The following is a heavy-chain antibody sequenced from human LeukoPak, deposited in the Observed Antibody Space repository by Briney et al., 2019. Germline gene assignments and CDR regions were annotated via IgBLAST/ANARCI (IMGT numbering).Heavy chain of an antibody. J-gene: IGHJ4*02. Sequence: SETLSLTCTVSGGSISSSSYYWGWIRQPPGKGLEWIGSIYYSGSTCYNPSLKSRVTISVDTSKNQFSLKLSSVTAADTAVYYCARETGYSSGLFPDYWGQGTLVTVSS. V-gene: IGHV4-39*07. D-gene: IGHD6-19*01. CDR2: IYYSGST. CDR1: GGSISSSSYY. CDR3: ARETGYSSGLFPDY.